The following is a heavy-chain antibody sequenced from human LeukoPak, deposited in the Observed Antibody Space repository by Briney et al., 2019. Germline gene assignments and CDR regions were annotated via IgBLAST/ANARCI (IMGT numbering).Heavy chain of an antibody. Sequence: GGSLRLSCAASGFTFTNYWMTWVRQAPEKGLEWVATIKQDGSEKYYVDSVKGRFTISRDNAKNSLYLQMNSLRADDTAVYYCARVHDYYYMDVWGKGTTVTISS. CDR1: GFTFTNYW. CDR3: ARVHDYYYMDV. CDR2: IKQDGSEK. V-gene: IGHV3-7*01. J-gene: IGHJ6*03.